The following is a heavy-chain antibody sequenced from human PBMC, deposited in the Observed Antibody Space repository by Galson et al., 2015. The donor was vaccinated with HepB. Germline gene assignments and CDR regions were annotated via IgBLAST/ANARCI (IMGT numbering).Heavy chain of an antibody. CDR1: GFTFSDYY. Sequence: SLRLSCAASGFTFSDYYMSWIRQAPGKGLEWVSYISSSSTYTNYADSVKGRFTISRDNAKKSLYLQINSLGAEDTAAYYCARVADADYGDHSHFDYWGQGTLVTVSS. CDR2: ISSSSTYT. CDR3: ARVADADYGDHSHFDY. D-gene: IGHD4-17*01. J-gene: IGHJ4*02. V-gene: IGHV3-11*06.